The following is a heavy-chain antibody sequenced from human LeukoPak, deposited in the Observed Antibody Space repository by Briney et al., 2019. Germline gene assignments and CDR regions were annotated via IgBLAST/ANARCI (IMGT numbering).Heavy chain of an antibody. CDR2: IFYSGST. Sequence: TSETLSLTCAVYGGSFSGYYWGWIRQPPGKGLEWIGNIFYSGSTYYSPSLKSRVTISLDTSRDQFSLKLNSVTAADTAVYYCAKSNGYGLVDIWGQGTMVTVSS. D-gene: IGHD3-10*01. V-gene: IGHV4-34*12. CDR1: GGSFSGYY. CDR3: AKSNGYGLVDI. J-gene: IGHJ3*02.